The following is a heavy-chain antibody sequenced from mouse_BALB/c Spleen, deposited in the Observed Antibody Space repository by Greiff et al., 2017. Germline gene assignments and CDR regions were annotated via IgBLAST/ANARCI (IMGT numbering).Heavy chain of an antibody. V-gene: IGHV5-6-4*01. J-gene: IGHJ3*01. D-gene: IGHD2-10*01. Sequence: EVKLVESGGGLVKPGGSLKLSCAASGFTFSGYTMSWVRQTPEKRLEWVATISSGGSYTYYPDSVKGRFTISRDNAKNTLYLQMSSLKSEDTAMYYCTTSYYGNYLFAYWGQGTLVTVSA. CDR3: TTSYYGNYLFAY. CDR1: GFTFSGYT. CDR2: ISSGGSYT.